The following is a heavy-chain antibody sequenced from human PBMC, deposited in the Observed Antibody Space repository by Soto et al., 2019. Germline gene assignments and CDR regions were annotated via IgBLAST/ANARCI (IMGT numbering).Heavy chain of an antibody. Sequence: QITLKESGPTLVKPTQTLTLTCTFSGFSLRNSGVGVGWIRQPPGKALEWLALIYWDDDKRYSPSLKSRLTITKDTSKYQVVLTMTNMDPVDTATYYCAHLTTGGFYFDYSGQGTLVTVSS. V-gene: IGHV2-5*02. CDR2: IYWDDDK. J-gene: IGHJ4*02. CDR1: GFSLRNSGVG. D-gene: IGHD4-17*01. CDR3: AHLTTGGFYFDY.